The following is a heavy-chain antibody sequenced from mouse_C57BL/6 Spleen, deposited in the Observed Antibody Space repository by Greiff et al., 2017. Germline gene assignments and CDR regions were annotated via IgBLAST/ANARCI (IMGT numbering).Heavy chain of an antibody. CDR2: IYPGDGDT. CDR3: ARSMVTTDWYVDV. CDR1: GYAFSSSW. J-gene: IGHJ1*03. V-gene: IGHV1-82*01. Sequence: VQLQQSGPELVKPGASVKISCKASGYAFSSSWMNWVKQRPGKGLEWIGRIYPGDGDTNYNGKFKGKATLTADKSSSTAYMQLSSLTSEDSAVYFCARSMVTTDWYVDVWGTGTTVTVSS. D-gene: IGHD2-2*01.